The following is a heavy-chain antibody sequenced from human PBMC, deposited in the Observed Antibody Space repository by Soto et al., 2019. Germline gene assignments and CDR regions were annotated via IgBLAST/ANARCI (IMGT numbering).Heavy chain of an antibody. D-gene: IGHD4-17*01. CDR3: AREEYGAHYFVY. V-gene: IGHV3-30-3*01. CDR2: ISYDATNK. CDR1: GFIFRNYA. J-gene: IGHJ4*02. Sequence: QVQLVESGGGVVQPGRSLRLSCAASGFIFRNYAMHWVRQSPGKGLEWVAVISYDATNKYYADSVKGRFTISRDNSKNTLYLQMNSLRTEDTAVYYCAREEYGAHYFVYWGQGTLVIVSS.